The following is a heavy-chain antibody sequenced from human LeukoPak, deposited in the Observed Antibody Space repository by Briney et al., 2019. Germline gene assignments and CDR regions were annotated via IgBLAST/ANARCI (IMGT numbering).Heavy chain of an antibody. J-gene: IGHJ6*02. V-gene: IGHV1-8*01. CDR1: GYTFTSYD. CDR3: ARKDHYEGYYGMDV. D-gene: IGHD3-22*01. CDR2: MNPNSGNT. Sequence: GASVKVSCKASGYTFTSYDINWVRQATGQGLEWVGWMNPNSGNTGYAQKFQGRVTMTRNTSISTAYMELSSLRSEDAAVYYCARKDHYEGYYGMDVWGQGTTVTVSS.